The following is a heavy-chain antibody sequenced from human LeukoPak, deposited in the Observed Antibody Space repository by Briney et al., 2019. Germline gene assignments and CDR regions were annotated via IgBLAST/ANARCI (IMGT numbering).Heavy chain of an antibody. V-gene: IGHV4-59*01. CDR1: GGSISGYY. D-gene: IGHD3-22*01. CDR2: LYYMRGA. J-gene: IGHJ4*02. Sequence: PSETLSLTCTVSGGSISGYYWNWSRQPPGKGVEWIGNLYYMRGAWYKSSLKSRVTTSVDTSRNEFSLKLSSVTAADTAVYYCARLVDYYDSSGYYTGKVLDYWGQGTLVTVSS. CDR3: ARLVDYYDSSGYYTGKVLDY.